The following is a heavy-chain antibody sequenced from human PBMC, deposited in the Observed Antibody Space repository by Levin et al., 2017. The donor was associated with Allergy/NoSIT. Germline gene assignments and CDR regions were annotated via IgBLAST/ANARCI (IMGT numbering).Heavy chain of an antibody. J-gene: IGHJ5*02. Sequence: PGGSLRLSCAASGFIFSESAMTWARHAPGKGLEWVSSISASGASTYYADSAKGRFTLSRDNSQNTVYLQMDSLRAEDTAIYYCAKDKHSSTQGWSDPWGQGTLVTVSS. CDR1: GFIFSESA. D-gene: IGHD3-22*01. CDR3: AKDKHSSTQGWSDP. CDR2: ISASGAST. V-gene: IGHV3-23*01.